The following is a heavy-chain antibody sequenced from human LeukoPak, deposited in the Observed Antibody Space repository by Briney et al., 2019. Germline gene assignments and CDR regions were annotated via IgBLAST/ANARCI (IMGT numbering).Heavy chain of an antibody. D-gene: IGHD4-17*01. CDR3: VRGAYLGDPYFDY. CDR2: ISTDGSNT. V-gene: IGHV3-74*01. Sequence: PGGSLRLSCVASGFTFSSYWMHWVRQAPGKGLVWVSRISTDGSNTNYADSVKGRFTISRDNAKNTLYLQMNSLRGEDTAVYYCVRGAYLGDPYFDYWGQGTLVTVSS. CDR1: GFTFSSYW. J-gene: IGHJ4*02.